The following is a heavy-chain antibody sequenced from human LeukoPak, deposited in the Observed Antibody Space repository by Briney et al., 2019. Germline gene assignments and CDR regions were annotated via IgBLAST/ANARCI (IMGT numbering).Heavy chain of an antibody. Sequence: SGGSLRLSCAASGFTFSSSGMHWVRQAPGKGLEWVAFIRYDGNNKYYADSVKGRFTISRDNSKNTLYLQMNSLRAEDTAVYYCARDFTPMIVVVTATGSYFDYWGQGTLVTVSS. CDR1: GFTFSSSG. CDR2: IRYDGNNK. D-gene: IGHD2-21*02. V-gene: IGHV3-30*02. J-gene: IGHJ4*02. CDR3: ARDFTPMIVVVTATGSYFDY.